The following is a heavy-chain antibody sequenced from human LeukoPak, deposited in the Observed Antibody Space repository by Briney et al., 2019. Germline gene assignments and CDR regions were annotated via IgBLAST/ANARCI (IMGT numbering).Heavy chain of an antibody. J-gene: IGHJ4*02. CDR1: GFTFSSYA. CDR3: ARRAGGYSHPYDY. CDR2: ISGTGGST. D-gene: IGHD4-23*01. Sequence: GGSLRLSCAASGFTFSSYAMHWVRQAPGKGLEWVSDISGTGGSTYYADSVKGRFTISRDNSKNTLSLQMNSLRAEDTAVYCCARRAGGYSHPYDYWGQGILVTVSS. V-gene: IGHV3-23*01.